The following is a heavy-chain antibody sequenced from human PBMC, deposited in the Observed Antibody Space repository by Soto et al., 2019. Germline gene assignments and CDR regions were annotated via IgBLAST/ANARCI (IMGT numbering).Heavy chain of an antibody. CDR1: GYTFTSYD. Sequence: ASVEVSCKASGYTFTSYDINWVRQATGQGLEWMGWMNPNSGNTDYAQKFQGRVTMTRNTSISTAYMELSSLRYEDTAVYYCARDYRSGYGMDVWGQGTTVTVSS. CDR2: MNPNSGNT. J-gene: IGHJ6*02. V-gene: IGHV1-8*01. D-gene: IGHD3-22*01. CDR3: ARDYRSGYGMDV.